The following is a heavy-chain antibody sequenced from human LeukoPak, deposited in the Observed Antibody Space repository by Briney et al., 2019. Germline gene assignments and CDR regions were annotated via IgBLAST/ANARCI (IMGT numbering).Heavy chain of an antibody. D-gene: IGHD1-26*01. Sequence: GGSLRLSCAASGFTFSSYEMNWVRQAPGKGLEWVSYISSSGSTIYYADSVKGRFTISRDNSKNTLYLQMNSLRAEDTAVYYCARENIVGATEYFDYWGQGTLVTVSS. CDR3: ARENIVGATEYFDY. CDR2: ISSSGSTI. V-gene: IGHV3-48*03. J-gene: IGHJ4*02. CDR1: GFTFSSYE.